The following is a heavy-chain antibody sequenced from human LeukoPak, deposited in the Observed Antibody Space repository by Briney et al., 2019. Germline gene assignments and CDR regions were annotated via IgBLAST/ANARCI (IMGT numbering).Heavy chain of an antibody. CDR3: ARGYYYGSGNYYSNWFDP. Sequence: ASVKVSCKASGYTFTTYGISWVRQAPGQGLEWMGWINAHNGNTKYVEDFQGRVTMATDTSTSTAYMELRSLRSDDTAVYYCARGYYYGSGNYYSNWFDPWGQGTLSPSPQ. D-gene: IGHD3-10*01. CDR1: GYTFTTYG. V-gene: IGHV1-18*01. J-gene: IGHJ5*02. CDR2: INAHNGNT.